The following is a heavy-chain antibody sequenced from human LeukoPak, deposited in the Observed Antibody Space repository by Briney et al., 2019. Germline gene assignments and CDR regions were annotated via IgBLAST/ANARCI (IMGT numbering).Heavy chain of an antibody. D-gene: IGHD6-25*01. CDR3: AKGIAAGAMGYMDV. V-gene: IGHV3-33*06. CDR1: GFTFSSYW. Sequence: PGGSLRLSCAASGFTFSSYWMSWARQAPGKGLEWVGVIWYDGSNKYYADSVRGRFTISRDNSKSTMFLQMNSLRVEDTAVYYCAKGIAAGAMGYMDVWGKGTMVTVSS. J-gene: IGHJ6*03. CDR2: IWYDGSNK.